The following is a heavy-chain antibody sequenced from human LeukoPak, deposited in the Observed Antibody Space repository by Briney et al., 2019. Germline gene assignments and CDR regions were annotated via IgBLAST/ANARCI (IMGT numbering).Heavy chain of an antibody. CDR1: GRSFSGYY. J-gene: IGHJ4*02. Sequence: KTSETLSLTCAVYGRSFSGYYWSWIRQPPGKGLEWIGEINHSGRTNYNPSLKSRVTISVDTSKNQFSLKLSSVTAADTAVYYCARGLYSSSWYFSHFDYWGQGTLVTVSS. CDR2: INHSGRT. D-gene: IGHD6-13*01. CDR3: ARGLYSSSWYFSHFDY. V-gene: IGHV4-34*01.